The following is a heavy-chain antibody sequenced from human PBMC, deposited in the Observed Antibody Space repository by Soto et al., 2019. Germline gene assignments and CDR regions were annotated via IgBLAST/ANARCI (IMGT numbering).Heavy chain of an antibody. CDR2: IIPIFGTA. V-gene: IGHV1-69*13. J-gene: IGHJ3*02. CDR1: GGTFSSYA. CDR3: ARKGYGVNSQQRLDDFDI. D-gene: IGHD4-17*01. Sequence: GASVKLSCKASGGTFSSYAISWVRQAPGQGLEWMGGIIPIFGTANYAQKFQGRITITADESTSTAYMELSSLRSEDTAVYYCARKGYGVNSQQRLDDFDIWRKGTM.